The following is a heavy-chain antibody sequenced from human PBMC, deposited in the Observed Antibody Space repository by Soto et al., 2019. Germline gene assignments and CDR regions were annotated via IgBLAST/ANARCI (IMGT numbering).Heavy chain of an antibody. D-gene: IGHD3-22*01. V-gene: IGHV1-69*12. CDR2: IIPIFGTA. Sequence: QVQLVQSGAEVKKPGSSVKVSCKASGGTFSSYAISWVRQAPGQGLEWMGGIIPIFGTANYAQEFQGRVTITADESTSTAYMELSSLRSEDTAVYYCVADYYDSSGYYYFAFDIWGQGTMVTVSS. CDR1: GGTFSSYA. CDR3: VADYYDSSGYYYFAFDI. J-gene: IGHJ3*02.